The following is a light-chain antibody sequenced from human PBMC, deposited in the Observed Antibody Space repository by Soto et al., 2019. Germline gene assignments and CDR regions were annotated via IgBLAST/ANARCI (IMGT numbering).Light chain of an antibody. V-gene: IGLV2-14*01. CDR2: DVS. Sequence: QSALTQPASVSGSPGQSITISCTGTSSDVGGYNYVSWYQQHPGKAPKPMIYDVSNRPSGVSNRFSGSKSGNTASLTISGLQAEDEADYYFSSYTSSSTLWVFGGGTKVTVL. CDR3: SSYTSSSTLWV. J-gene: IGLJ3*02. CDR1: SSDVGGYNY.